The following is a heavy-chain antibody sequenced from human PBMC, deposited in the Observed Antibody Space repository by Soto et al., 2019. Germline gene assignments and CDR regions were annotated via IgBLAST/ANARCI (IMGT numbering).Heavy chain of an antibody. CDR2: INAGNGNT. CDR3: ARAVAVAADFDY. J-gene: IGHJ4*02. D-gene: IGHD6-19*01. Sequence: ASVKVSCKAPGYTFTSYAMHWVRQAPGQRLEWMGWINAGNGNTKYSQKFQGRVTIIRDTSASTAYMELSSLRSEDTAVYYCARAVAVAADFDYWGQGTLVTVSS. CDR1: GYTFTSYA. V-gene: IGHV1-3*01.